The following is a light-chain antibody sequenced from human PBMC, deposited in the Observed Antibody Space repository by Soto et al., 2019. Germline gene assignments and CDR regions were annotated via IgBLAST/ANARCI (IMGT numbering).Light chain of an antibody. V-gene: IGKV3-20*01. CDR2: GAS. Sequence: EIVLTQSPGTLSLSPGERATLSCRASQSVSSSYLAWYQQKPGQAPRLLIYGASSRATGIPDRFSGSGSGTDFTLTIIRLEPEDFAVYYCQQCGISTWPFGQGTKVEIK. CDR3: QQCGISTWP. J-gene: IGKJ1*01. CDR1: QSVSSSY.